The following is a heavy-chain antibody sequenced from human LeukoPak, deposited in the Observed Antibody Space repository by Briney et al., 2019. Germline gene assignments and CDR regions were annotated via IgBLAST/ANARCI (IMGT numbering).Heavy chain of an antibody. Sequence: GSLLLSCSASCFTFISYAMSWVRRAPGEGLEWVSAIIGSGGSTYYADSVKGRFTISRDNSKNTLYLQMNSLRAEDTAVYYCAKVAAAGTFGYWGQGTLVTVSS. J-gene: IGHJ4*02. CDR1: CFTFISYA. D-gene: IGHD6-13*01. V-gene: IGHV3-23*01. CDR2: IIGSGGST. CDR3: AKVAAAGTFGY.